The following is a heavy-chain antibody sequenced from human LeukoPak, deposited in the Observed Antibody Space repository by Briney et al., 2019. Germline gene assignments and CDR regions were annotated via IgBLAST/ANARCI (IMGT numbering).Heavy chain of an antibody. V-gene: IGHV4-30-2*01. J-gene: IGHJ6*02. CDR1: GGSISSGGYS. CDR2: IYQSGTT. D-gene: IGHD5-18*01. Sequence: PSETLSLTCAVSGGSISSGGYSWNWIRQPPGKGLEWIGYIYQSGTTDYNPSLKSRLTISVDRSKNQFSLRLSSVTAADTAVYYCARGYSSGSGMDIWGQGTTVTVSS. CDR3: ARGYSSGSGMDI.